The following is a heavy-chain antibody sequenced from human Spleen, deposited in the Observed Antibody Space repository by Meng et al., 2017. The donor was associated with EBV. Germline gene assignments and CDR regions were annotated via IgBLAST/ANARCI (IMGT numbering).Heavy chain of an antibody. CDR2: ISNIGRT. Sequence: QVELQESGPGLVEPSQTLSLSCTVSGGSFSTGGYYWSWIRQPPGKGLEWIGYISNIGRTYYNPSLKSRVTISVDTSKKQFSLKLSSVTAADTAVYYCARDVGRDYFDPWGQGTLVTVSS. CDR3: ARDVGRDYFDP. J-gene: IGHJ4*02. V-gene: IGHV4-30-4*01. CDR1: GGSFSTGGYY.